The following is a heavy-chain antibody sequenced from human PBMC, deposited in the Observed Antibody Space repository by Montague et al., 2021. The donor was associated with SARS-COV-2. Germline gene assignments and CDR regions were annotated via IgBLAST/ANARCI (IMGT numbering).Heavy chain of an antibody. J-gene: IGHJ3*02. CDR3: AKDGEALAWGTFDI. CDR1: RDSISSHNYF. CDR2: VDYSGLT. Sequence: SETLSLTCTVSRDSISSHNYFWAWIRQPPGKGLEWIGSVDYSGLTFYNPSLESRVTISVGTSKKQFSLKVNSVTAADTAVCYCAKDGEALAWGTFDIWGQGTMVTVSS. V-gene: IGHV4-39*07. D-gene: IGHD3-10*01.